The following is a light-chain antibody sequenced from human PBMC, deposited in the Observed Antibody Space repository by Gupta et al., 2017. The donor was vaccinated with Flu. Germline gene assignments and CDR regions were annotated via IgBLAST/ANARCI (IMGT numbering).Light chain of an antibody. V-gene: IGLV5-45*02. J-gene: IGLJ2*01. CDR2: YKSDTEK. Sequence: QAVLTQPFSPSASPGASSSLTSTLRSRLIISTYWMFWYQQKSGTPPQFLLRYKSDTEKQPGSGVPSRSSGSKDASANAGIVLISEHQSEDEAEYYCMIWHNNAVVFGGGTKLTVL. CDR3: MIWHNNAVV. CDR1: SRLIISTYW.